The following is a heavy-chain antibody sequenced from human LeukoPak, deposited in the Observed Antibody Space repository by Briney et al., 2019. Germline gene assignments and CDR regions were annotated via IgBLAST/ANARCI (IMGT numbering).Heavy chain of an antibody. CDR2: IYNSGNT. D-gene: IGHD3-16*01. CDR3: ARDRYALTFDY. J-gene: IGHJ4*02. Sequence: SETLSLTCTVSGGSVSSDSYYWSWIRQPPGKKLVWIGYIYNSGNTNYNPSLKSRVTMSVDTSKNQFSLKLSSVTAADTAVYYCARDRYALTFDYWGQGTLVTVSS. CDR1: GGSVSSDSYY. V-gene: IGHV4-61*01.